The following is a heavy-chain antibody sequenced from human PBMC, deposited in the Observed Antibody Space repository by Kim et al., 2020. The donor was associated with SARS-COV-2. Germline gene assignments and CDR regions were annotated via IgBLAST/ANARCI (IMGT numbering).Heavy chain of an antibody. CDR1: GPFIRTYY. CDR3: ARLDFVTGDSYYFDS. Sequence: SETLSLTCTVSGPFIRTYYWSWIRQPPGKGLEWIGHVYSSGITNYNPSLKTRVTISRDTSKNEFYLKLSSVTPEDTAIYYCARLDFVTGDSYYFDSWGQGSLVVVSS. V-gene: IGHV4-4*08. CDR2: VYSSGIT. D-gene: IGHD2-21*02. J-gene: IGHJ4*02.